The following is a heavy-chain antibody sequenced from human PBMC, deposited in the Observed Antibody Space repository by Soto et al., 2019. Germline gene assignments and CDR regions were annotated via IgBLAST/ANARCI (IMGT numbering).Heavy chain of an antibody. Sequence: QVQLVESGGGVVQPGRSLRLSCAASGFTFSSYGMHWVRQAPGKGLEWVAVIWYDGSNKYYADSVKGRFTISRDNSKNTLYLQMNSLRAEDTAVYYCARGGLLWFGETAKIDYWGQGTLVTVSS. CDR3: ARGGLLWFGETAKIDY. CDR1: GFTFSSYG. V-gene: IGHV3-33*01. D-gene: IGHD3-10*01. J-gene: IGHJ4*02. CDR2: IWYDGSNK.